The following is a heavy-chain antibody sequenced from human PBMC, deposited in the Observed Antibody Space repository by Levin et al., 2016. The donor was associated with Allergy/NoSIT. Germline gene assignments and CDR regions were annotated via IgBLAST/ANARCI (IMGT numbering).Heavy chain of an antibody. CDR2: ISYDGNYK. V-gene: IGHV3-30*18. D-gene: IGHD3-10*01. CDR3: ANGRTGSGRYYNEFEY. CDR1: GVTFSTYD. J-gene: IGHJ4*02. Sequence: GGSLRLSCVASGVTFSTYDMHWVRQAPGKGLEWVAGISYDGNYKYHADSVKGRFTISRDNSRNTLYLQMNSLRVEDTAFYYCANGRTGSGRYYNEFEYWGQGTQVTVSS.